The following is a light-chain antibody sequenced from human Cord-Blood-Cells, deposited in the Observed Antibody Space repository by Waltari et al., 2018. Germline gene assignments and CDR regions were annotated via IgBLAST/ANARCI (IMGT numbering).Light chain of an antibody. Sequence: DIQMTQSPSTLSASVGDRVTITCRASQSISSWLAWCQQKPGKAPKLLIYDASSLESGVPSRISGSGSGTEFTLTISSLQPDDFATNYCQQYNSYSWTFGQGTKVEIK. CDR1: QSISSW. CDR2: DAS. CDR3: QQYNSYSWT. J-gene: IGKJ1*01. V-gene: IGKV1-5*01.